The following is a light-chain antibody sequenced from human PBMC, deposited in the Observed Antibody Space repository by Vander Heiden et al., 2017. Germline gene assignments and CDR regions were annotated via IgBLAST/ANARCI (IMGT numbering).Light chain of an antibody. CDR3: QVWEFRGDNTVV. CDR2: DDR. J-gene: IGLJ2*01. V-gene: IGLV3-21*02. CDR1: NIGSKT. Sequence: SYVLTQPPSVSVAPGQTASISCGENNIGSKTVHWYQQRPGQATVVFVYDDRDRHSGIPERCAGSKSGDTATLTISRVEAGDEADYYCQVWEFRGDNTVVFGGGTKLTVL.